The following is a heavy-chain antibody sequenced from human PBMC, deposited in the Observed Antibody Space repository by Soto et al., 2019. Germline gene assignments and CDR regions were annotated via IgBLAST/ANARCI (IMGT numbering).Heavy chain of an antibody. V-gene: IGHV4-34*01. J-gene: IGHJ4*02. Sequence: SETLSLTCAVYGGSFSGYYWSWIRQPPGKGLEWIGEINHSGSTNYNPSLKSRVTISLDTSKNQFSLNLSSVTAADTAVYYCARHVHSSGNEAFDYWGQGTLVTVSS. D-gene: IGHD1-1*01. CDR1: GGSFSGYY. CDR3: ARHVHSSGNEAFDY. CDR2: INHSGST.